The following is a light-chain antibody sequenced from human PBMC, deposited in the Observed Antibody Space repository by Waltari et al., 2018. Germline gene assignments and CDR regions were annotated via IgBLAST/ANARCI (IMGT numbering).Light chain of an antibody. CDR3: MLGARPWT. CDR2: QVS. Sequence: VVMTQSPASLPATLRQPASIPCRPNESLVITDGRTYLNWIHQRPGQSPRRLIYQVSDRDSGVPDRFSGSGSGTDFTLKISRVEAEDVGVYYCMLGARPWTFGPGTKVEI. V-gene: IGKV2-30*01. CDR1: ESLVITDGRTY. J-gene: IGKJ1*01.